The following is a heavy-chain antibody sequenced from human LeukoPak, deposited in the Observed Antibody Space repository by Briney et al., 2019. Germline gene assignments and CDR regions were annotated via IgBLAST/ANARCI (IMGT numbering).Heavy chain of an antibody. J-gene: IGHJ4*02. CDR3: ATSRDFYDTGGYYPYYFDC. Sequence: GGSLRLSCAASGFTFSSYGMHWVRQAPDKGLEWVAVIPNDRRNNYYAESVKGRFTISRDNSKNTLYLQMNSLRTEDTAVYYCATSRDFYDTGGYYPYYFDCWGQGTLVTVSS. V-gene: IGHV3-30*03. CDR2: IPNDRRNN. D-gene: IGHD3-22*01. CDR1: GFTFSSYG.